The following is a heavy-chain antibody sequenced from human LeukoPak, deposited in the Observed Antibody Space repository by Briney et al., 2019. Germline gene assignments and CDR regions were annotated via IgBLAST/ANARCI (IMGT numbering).Heavy chain of an antibody. D-gene: IGHD3-16*02. V-gene: IGHV7-4-1*02. CDR1: GYTFTSYG. J-gene: IGHJ5*02. Sequence: ASVKVSCKASGYTFTSYGISWVRQAPGQGLEWMGWIHPNTGNPTYAQGFTGRFVFSLDTSVGTTYLQISSLKAEDTAVYYCARAYQSLGGLSLPDHWGQGTLVTVSS. CDR3: ARAYQSLGGLSLPDH. CDR2: IHPNTGNP.